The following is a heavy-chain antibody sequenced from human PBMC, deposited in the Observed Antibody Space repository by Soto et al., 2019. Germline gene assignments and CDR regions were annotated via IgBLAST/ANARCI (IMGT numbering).Heavy chain of an antibody. CDR2: ISSSSSYI. CDR3: AIIGGGDAFDI. J-gene: IGHJ3*02. D-gene: IGHD2-15*01. V-gene: IGHV3-21*01. CDR1: GFTFSSYS. Sequence: EVQLVESGGGLVKPGGSLRLSCAASGFTFSSYSMNWVRQAPGKGLEWVSSISSSSSYIYYADSVKGRFTISRDNAKNSLYLQMYSLRAEDTAVYSCAIIGGGDAFDIWGQGTMVTVSS.